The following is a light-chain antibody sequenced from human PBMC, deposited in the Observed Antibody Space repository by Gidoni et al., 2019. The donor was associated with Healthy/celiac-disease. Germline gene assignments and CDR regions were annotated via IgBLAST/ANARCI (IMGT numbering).Light chain of an antibody. CDR1: SSNIGSTT. V-gene: IGLV1-44*01. Sequence: QSVLTQPPSASGTPGQRVTISCSGSSSNIGSTTVNWYQQLPGTAPKLLIYSNNQRPSGVPDRVSGSKSGTSASLASSGLQSEDEADYYCAAWDDSLNGWVFGGGTKLTVL. J-gene: IGLJ3*02. CDR3: AAWDDSLNGWV. CDR2: SNN.